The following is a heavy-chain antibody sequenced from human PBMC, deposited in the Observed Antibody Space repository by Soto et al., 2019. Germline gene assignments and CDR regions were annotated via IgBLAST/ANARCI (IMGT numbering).Heavy chain of an antibody. V-gene: IGHV4-59*11. J-gene: IGHJ6*02. Sequence: PSETLSLTCSVSGASISSHYWSWIRQPPGKGLEWIGYIYYSGSTNYNPSLKSRVTISVDTSKNQFSLKLSSVTAADTAVYYCASSSLYGMDVWGQGTTVTVSS. CDR2: IYYSGST. CDR1: GASISSHY. CDR3: ASSSLYGMDV.